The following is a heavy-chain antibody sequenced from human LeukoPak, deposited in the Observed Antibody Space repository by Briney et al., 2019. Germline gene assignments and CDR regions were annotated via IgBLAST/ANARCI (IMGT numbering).Heavy chain of an antibody. CDR3: ARVTYDSTSYHNAMDV. J-gene: IGHJ6*02. V-gene: IGHV4-34*01. Sequence: RSETLSLTCAVYGGSFSDYYWSWIRQPPGKGLEWIGEINHSGGTNYNPSLKSRVTISVDTSKNQFSLRLSSVTAADTAVYYCARVTYDSTSYHNAMDVWGQGTTVTVSS. D-gene: IGHD3-22*01. CDR1: GGSFSDYY. CDR2: INHSGGT.